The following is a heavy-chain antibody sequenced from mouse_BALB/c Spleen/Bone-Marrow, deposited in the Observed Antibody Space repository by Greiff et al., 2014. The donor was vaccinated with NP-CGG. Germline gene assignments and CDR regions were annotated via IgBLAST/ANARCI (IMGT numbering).Heavy chain of an antibody. CDR3: ARYYYGSSYEYFDV. J-gene: IGHJ1*01. D-gene: IGHD1-1*01. CDR2: IYPGDGDT. V-gene: IGHV1-87*01. Sequence: VQLQQSGAELARPGASVKLSCKASGYTFTSYWMQWVKQRPGQGLEWIGAIYPGDGDTRYTQKFKGKATSTADKSSSTAYMQLSSLASEDSAVYYCARYYYGSSYEYFDVWGAGTTVTVSS. CDR1: GYTFTSYW.